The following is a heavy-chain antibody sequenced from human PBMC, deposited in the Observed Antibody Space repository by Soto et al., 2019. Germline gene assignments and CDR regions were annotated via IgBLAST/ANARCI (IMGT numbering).Heavy chain of an antibody. D-gene: IGHD5-12*01. J-gene: IGHJ4*02. V-gene: IGHV4-31*03. CDR1: GGSISSGGYY. CDR2: IYYSGST. CDR3: ARDRRRGGFDY. Sequence: QVQLQESGPGLVKPSQTLSLTCTVSGGSISSGGYYWSWIRQHPGKGLEWIGYIYYSGSTYYNPPLKSRVTISVDTTKNQFSLKLSSVTAADTAVYYCARDRRRGGFDYWGQGTLVTVSS.